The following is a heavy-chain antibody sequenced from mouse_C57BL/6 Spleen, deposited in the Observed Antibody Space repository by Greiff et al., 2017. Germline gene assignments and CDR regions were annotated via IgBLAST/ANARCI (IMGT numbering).Heavy chain of an antibody. CDR2: IDPSDSYT. CDR1: GYTFTSYW. Sequence: QVQLQQPGAELVMPGASVKLSCKASGYTFTSYWMHWVKQRPGQGLEWIGEIDPSDSYTNYNQKFKGKSTLTVDKSSSTAYMQLSSLTSEDSAVYYCERDYSNYCDVWGTGTTVTVSS. D-gene: IGHD2-5*01. J-gene: IGHJ1*03. V-gene: IGHV1-69*01. CDR3: ERDYSNYCDV.